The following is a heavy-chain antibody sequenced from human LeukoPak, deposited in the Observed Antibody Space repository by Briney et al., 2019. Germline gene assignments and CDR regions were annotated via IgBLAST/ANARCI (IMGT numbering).Heavy chain of an antibody. CDR1: GFTFSSYW. CDR3: ARERSSGYLDY. CDR2: IKQDGSEK. Sequence: PGGSLRLSCAASGFTFSSYWMSWVRQAPGKGLEWVANIKQDGSEKYYVDSVKGRFTISRDNAKNSLYLQMNSMGAEDTAVYYCARERSSGYLDYWGQGTLVTVAS. D-gene: IGHD3-22*01. V-gene: IGHV3-7*01. J-gene: IGHJ4*02.